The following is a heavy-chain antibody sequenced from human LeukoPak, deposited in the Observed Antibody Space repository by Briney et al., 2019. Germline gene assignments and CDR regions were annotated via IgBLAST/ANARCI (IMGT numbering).Heavy chain of an antibody. D-gene: IGHD4-17*01. CDR3: AKDKDYGFDY. Sequence: GGSLRLSCAAPGFTFSSYGMHWVRQAPGKGLEWVAVISYDGSNKYYADSVKGRFTISRDNSKNTLYLQMNSLRAEDTAVYYCAKDKDYGFDYWGQGTLVTVSS. V-gene: IGHV3-30*18. CDR1: GFTFSSYG. CDR2: ISYDGSNK. J-gene: IGHJ4*02.